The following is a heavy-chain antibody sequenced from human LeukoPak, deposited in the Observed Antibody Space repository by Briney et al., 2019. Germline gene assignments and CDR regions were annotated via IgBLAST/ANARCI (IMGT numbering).Heavy chain of an antibody. CDR1: EFTFTSYE. V-gene: IGHV3-48*03. Sequence: GGSQRLSCAASEFTFTSYELNWVRQAPGKGLEWVSYISSSGNTISYADSVKGRFAIARDNAKNSLYLQVISLRAEDTAVYYCARGPSIAARYDAFDIWGQGTIVADPS. D-gene: IGHD6-6*01. J-gene: IGHJ3*02. CDR2: ISSSGNTI. CDR3: ARGPSIAARYDAFDI.